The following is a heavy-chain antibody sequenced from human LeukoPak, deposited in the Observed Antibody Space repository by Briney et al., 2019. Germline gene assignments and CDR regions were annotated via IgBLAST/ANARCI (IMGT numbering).Heavy chain of an antibody. CDR1: GFTFSSYW. J-gene: IGHJ4*02. Sequence: GGSLRLSCAASGFTFSSYWMHWVRQAPGKGLVWVSRINSDGSSTSYADSVKGRFTISRDNAKNTLYLQMNSLRAEDKAVYYCARDDFDYGGNSQTDYWGQGTLVTVSS. D-gene: IGHD4-23*01. V-gene: IGHV3-74*01. CDR3: ARDDFDYGGNSQTDY. CDR2: INSDGSST.